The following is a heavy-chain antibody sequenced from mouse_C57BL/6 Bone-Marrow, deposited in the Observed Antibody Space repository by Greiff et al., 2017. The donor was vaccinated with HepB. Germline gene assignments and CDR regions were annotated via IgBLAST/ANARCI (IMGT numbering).Heavy chain of an antibody. CDR3: AREAELDY. V-gene: IGHV1-26*01. Sequence: EVKLQQSGPELVKPGASVKISCKASGYTFTDYYMNWVKQSHGKSLEWIGDINPNNGGTSYNQKFKGKATLTVDKSSSTAYMELRSLTSEDSAVYYCAREAELDYWGQGTTLTVSS. CDR1: GYTFTDYY. J-gene: IGHJ2*01. CDR2: INPNNGGT.